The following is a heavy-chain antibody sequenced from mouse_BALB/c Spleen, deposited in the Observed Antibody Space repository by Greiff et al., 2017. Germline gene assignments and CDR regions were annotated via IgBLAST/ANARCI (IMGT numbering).Heavy chain of an antibody. CDR3: ARDGGYYGNPDWYFDV. D-gene: IGHD2-1*01. Sequence: EVKLMESGGGLVKPGGSLKLSCAASGFTFSDYYMYWVRQTPEKRLEWVATISDGGSYTYYPDSVKGRFTISRDNAKNNLYLQMSSLKSEDTAMYYCARDGGYYGNPDWYFDVWGAGTTVTVSS. CDR1: GFTFSDYY. V-gene: IGHV5-4*02. CDR2: ISDGGSYT. J-gene: IGHJ1*01.